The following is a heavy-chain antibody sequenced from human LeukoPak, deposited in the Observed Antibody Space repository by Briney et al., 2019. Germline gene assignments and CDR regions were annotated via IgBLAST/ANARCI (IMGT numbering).Heavy chain of an antibody. Sequence: SETLSLTCTVSGGSISSYYWSWIRQPPGKGLEWIGHIYYSGSTNYNPSLKSRVTISVDTSKNQFSLKLSSVTAADTAVYYCARGLISYDFWSGYFDYWGQGTLVTVSS. CDR3: ARGLISYDFWSGYFDY. CDR2: IYYSGST. CDR1: GGSISSYY. J-gene: IGHJ4*02. D-gene: IGHD3-3*01. V-gene: IGHV4-59*01.